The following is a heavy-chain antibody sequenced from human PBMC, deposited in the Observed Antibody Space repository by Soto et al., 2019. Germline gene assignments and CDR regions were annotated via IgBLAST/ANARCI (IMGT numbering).Heavy chain of an antibody. CDR3: ASHQVVVAATLGFDI. J-gene: IGHJ3*02. CDR2: IIPILGIA. CDR1: GVTFSSCT. V-gene: IGHV1-69*02. Sequence: QVQLVQSGAEVKKPGSSVKVSCKASGVTFSSCTISWVRQAPGQGLEWMGRIIPILGIANYAQKFQGRVTITADKSTSTAYMELSSLRSEDTAVYYCASHQVVVAATLGFDICGQGTMVTVSS. D-gene: IGHD2-15*01.